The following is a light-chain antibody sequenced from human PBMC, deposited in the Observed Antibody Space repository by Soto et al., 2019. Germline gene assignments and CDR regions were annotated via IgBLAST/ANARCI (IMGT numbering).Light chain of an antibody. Sequence: EIVMTQSAATLSLSPGERATLSCRASQSVSSYLAWYQQKPGQAPRLLIYDASNRATGIPARFSGSGSGTDFTLTSSRLEPEDFAVYYCQQYGSSGTFGQGTKVDIK. CDR3: QQYGSSGT. V-gene: IGKV3-11*01. J-gene: IGKJ1*01. CDR1: QSVSSY. CDR2: DAS.